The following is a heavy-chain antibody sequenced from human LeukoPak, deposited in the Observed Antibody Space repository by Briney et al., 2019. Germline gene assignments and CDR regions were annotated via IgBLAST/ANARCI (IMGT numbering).Heavy chain of an antibody. V-gene: IGHV4-34*01. CDR3: ARGLQGSGYYYFAFDI. Sequence: SETLSLTCAVSGGSFSGYYWTWIRQSPGKGLEWIGEISSGGNTNENPSPSLKSRVTISVDRSKNQFSLNLSSVTAADTAVYYCARGLQGSGYYYFAFDIWGQGTMVTVSS. CDR1: GGSFSGYY. CDR2: ISSGGNT. J-gene: IGHJ3*02. D-gene: IGHD3-22*01.